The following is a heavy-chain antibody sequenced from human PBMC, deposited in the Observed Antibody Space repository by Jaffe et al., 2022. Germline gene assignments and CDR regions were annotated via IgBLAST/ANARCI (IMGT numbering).Heavy chain of an antibody. D-gene: IGHD2-21*01. CDR2: ISGSGGST. CDR1: GFTFSSYA. V-gene: IGHV3-23*01. Sequence: EVQLLESGGGLVQPGGSLRLSCAASGFTFSSYAMSWVRQAPGKGLEWVSAISGSGGSTYYADSVKGRFTISRDNSKNTLYLQMNSLRAEDTAVYYCAKEGSCGGDCRVVIQHWGQGTLVTVSS. J-gene: IGHJ1*01. CDR3: AKEGSCGGDCRVVIQH.